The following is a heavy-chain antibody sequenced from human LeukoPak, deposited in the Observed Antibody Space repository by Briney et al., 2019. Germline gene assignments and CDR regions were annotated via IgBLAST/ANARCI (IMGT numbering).Heavy chain of an antibody. CDR1: GCTFTSYD. CDR3: ARGRFHLYYYDSSLGVPCGY. Sequence: ASVKVSCKASGCTFTSYDINWVRQATGQGLEWMGWMNPNSGNTGYAQKFQGRVTMTRNTSISTAYMELSSLRSEDTAVYYCARGRFHLYYYDSSLGVPCGYWGQGTLVTVSS. V-gene: IGHV1-8*01. J-gene: IGHJ4*02. CDR2: MNPNSGNT. D-gene: IGHD3-22*01.